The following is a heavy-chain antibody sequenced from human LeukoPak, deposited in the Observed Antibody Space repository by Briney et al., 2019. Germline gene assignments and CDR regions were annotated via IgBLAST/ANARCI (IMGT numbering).Heavy chain of an antibody. CDR1: GFTFTNYW. J-gene: IGHJ4*02. D-gene: IGHD3-9*01. CDR2: IKQDGSEK. Sequence: QAGGPLSLSCAASGFTFTNYWMSWVRQAPGKGLGWVANIKQDGSEKYYVDSLKGRFTISRDNAKNSLYLQMNSLRAEDTAVYYCASYYDILTGYYRGIDYWGQGTLVTVSS. V-gene: IGHV3-7*02. CDR3: ASYYDILTGYYRGIDY.